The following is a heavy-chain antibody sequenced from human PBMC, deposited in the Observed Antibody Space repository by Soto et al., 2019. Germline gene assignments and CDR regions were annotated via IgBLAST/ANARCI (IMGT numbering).Heavy chain of an antibody. J-gene: IGHJ1*01. Sequence: QVQLVQSGAEVKKPGSSVKVSCKASGGTFSSYAISWVRQAPGQGLEWVGGIIPIFGTANYAQKFQGRVTITADXSTSTAYMELSSLRSDDTAVYYCANTKXXXXDSSGYYYRPPDEYXQHWGQGTLVTVSS. D-gene: IGHD3-22*01. V-gene: IGHV1-69*01. CDR2: IIPIFGTA. CDR3: ANTKXXXXDSSGYYYRPPDEYXQH. CDR1: GGTFSSYA.